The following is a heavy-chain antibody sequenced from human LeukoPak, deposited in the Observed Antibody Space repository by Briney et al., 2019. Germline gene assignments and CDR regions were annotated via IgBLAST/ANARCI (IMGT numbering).Heavy chain of an antibody. V-gene: IGHV3-11*01. Sequence: GGSLRLSCAASGFTFSDYYMSWIRQAPGKGLEWVSYISGSGSTVYYAASVRGRFTISRDNAKNSLFLQMNSLRAEDTAVYYCAKDPPHVSWLFDYWGQGTLVTVSS. CDR2: ISGSGSTV. CDR3: AKDPPHVSWLFDY. CDR1: GFTFSDYY. D-gene: IGHD3-16*01. J-gene: IGHJ4*02.